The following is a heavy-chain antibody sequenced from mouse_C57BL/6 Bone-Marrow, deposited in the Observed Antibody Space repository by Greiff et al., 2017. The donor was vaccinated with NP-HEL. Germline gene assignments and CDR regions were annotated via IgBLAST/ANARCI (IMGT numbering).Heavy chain of an antibody. CDR3: ASRITTVAYYAMDY. V-gene: IGHV1-76*01. D-gene: IGHD1-1*01. CDR1: GYTFTDYY. CDR2: IYPGSGNT. J-gene: IGHJ4*01. Sequence: VQLQQSGAELVRPGASVKLSCKASGYTFTDYYINWVKQRPGQGLEWIARIYPGSGNTYYNEKFKGKATLTAEKSSSTAYMQLSSLTSEDSAVYFCASRITTVAYYAMDYWGQGTSVTVSS.